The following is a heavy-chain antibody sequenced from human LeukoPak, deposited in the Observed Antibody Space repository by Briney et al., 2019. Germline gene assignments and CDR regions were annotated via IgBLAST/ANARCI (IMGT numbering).Heavy chain of an antibody. CDR3: AKVLRRFPDAFDI. CDR2: IRYDGSNK. D-gene: IGHD2-21*01. CDR1: GFTFSSYG. V-gene: IGHV3-30*02. J-gene: IGHJ3*02. Sequence: QAGGSLRLSCAASGFTFSSYGMHWVRQAPGKGLEWVAFIRYDGSNKYYADSVKGRFTISRDNSKNTLYLQMNSLRAEDTAVYYCAKVLRRFPDAFDIWGQGTMVTVSS.